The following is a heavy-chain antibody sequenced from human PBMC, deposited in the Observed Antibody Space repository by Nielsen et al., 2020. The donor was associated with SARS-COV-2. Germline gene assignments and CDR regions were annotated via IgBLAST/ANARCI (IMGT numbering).Heavy chain of an antibody. V-gene: IGHV3-23*01. CDR2: ISGSGGST. CDR1: GFTFSSYA. J-gene: IGHJ4*02. D-gene: IGHD6-13*01. CDR3: AKGVRIAAAL. Sequence: GESLKISCAASGFTFSSYAMSWVRQAPGKGLEWVSAISGSGGSTYYADSVKGRFTISRDNSKNTLYLQMNSLRAEDTAVYYCAKGVRIAAALWGQGTLVTVSS.